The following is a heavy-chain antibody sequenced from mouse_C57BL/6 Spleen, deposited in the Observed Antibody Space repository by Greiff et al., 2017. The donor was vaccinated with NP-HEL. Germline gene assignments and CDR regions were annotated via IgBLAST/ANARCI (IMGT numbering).Heavy chain of an antibody. CDR2: IYPENGDT. V-gene: IGHV14-4*01. J-gene: IGHJ3*01. Sequence: DVQLQESGAELVRPGASVKLSCTASGFNIKDDYMHWVKQRPEQGLEWIGWIYPENGDTEYASKFQGKATITADTSSNTAYLQLSSLTSEDTAVYYCTTDFYGSGGFAYWGQGTLVTVSA. CDR3: TTDFYGSGGFAY. D-gene: IGHD1-1*01. CDR1: GFNIKDDY.